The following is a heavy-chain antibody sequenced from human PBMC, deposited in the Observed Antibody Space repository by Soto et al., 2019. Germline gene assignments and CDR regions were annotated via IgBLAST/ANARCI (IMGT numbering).Heavy chain of an antibody. V-gene: IGHV3-21*01. CDR3: ARDRDTAMVGQFDY. D-gene: IGHD5-18*01. CDR1: GFTFSSYS. J-gene: IGHJ4*02. Sequence: EVQLVESGGGLVKPGGSLRLSCAASGFTFSSYSMNWVRQAPGKGLEGVSSISSSSSYIYYADSVKGRFTISRDNAKNSLYLQMNSLRAEDTAVYYCARDRDTAMVGQFDYWGQGTLVTVSS. CDR2: ISSSSSYI.